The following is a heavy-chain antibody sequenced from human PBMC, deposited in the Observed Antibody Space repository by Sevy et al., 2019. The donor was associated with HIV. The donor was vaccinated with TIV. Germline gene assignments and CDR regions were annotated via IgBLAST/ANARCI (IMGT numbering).Heavy chain of an antibody. D-gene: IGHD3-10*01. CDR2: ISGSGGST. CDR3: AKTTLRITMVRGVTSSYYFDY. Sequence: GGSLRLSCAASGFTFSSYAMSWVRQAPGKGLEWVSAISGSGGSTYYADSVKGRFTISRDNSKNTLYLQMNSLRAEDTDVYYCAKTTLRITMVRGVTSSYYFDYWGQGTLVTVSS. CDR1: GFTFSSYA. V-gene: IGHV3-23*01. J-gene: IGHJ4*02.